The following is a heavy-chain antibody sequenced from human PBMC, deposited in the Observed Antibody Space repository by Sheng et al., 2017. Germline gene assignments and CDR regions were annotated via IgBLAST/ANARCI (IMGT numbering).Heavy chain of an antibody. J-gene: IGHJ4*02. Sequence: EVQLVESGGGLVQSGGSVRLSCAASGFTFSSYAMSWVRQAPGKGLQWVSAISGSGGSTYYADSVKGRFTISRDNSKNTLYLQMSSLRAEDTAVYFCAKVGGYSYGPFDYWGQGTLVTVSS. CDR2: ISGSGGST. D-gene: IGHD5-18*01. CDR3: AKVGGYSYGPFDY. V-gene: IGHV3-23*04. CDR1: GFTFSSYA.